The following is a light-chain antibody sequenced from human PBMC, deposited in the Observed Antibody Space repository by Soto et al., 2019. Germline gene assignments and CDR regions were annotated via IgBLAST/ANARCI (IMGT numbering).Light chain of an antibody. CDR3: QHMRT. Sequence: DIQMTQSPSTLSASVGDRVTITCRAGQNINNWIAWYQQKPGKAPKFLIYDASTLESGVPSRFSGSGFGTEFSLTISSLQPDDFGSYYCQHMRTFGQGTKVEIK. CDR2: DAS. J-gene: IGKJ1*01. V-gene: IGKV1-5*01. CDR1: QNINNW.